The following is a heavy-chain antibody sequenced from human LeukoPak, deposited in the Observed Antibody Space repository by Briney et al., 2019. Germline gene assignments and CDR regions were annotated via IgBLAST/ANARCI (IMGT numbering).Heavy chain of an antibody. CDR2: INGDGNTT. J-gene: IGHJ4*02. Sequence: GGSLRLSCAASGFTFSSYWMHWVRQALGKGLVWVSRINGDGNTTIYADSVKGRFTISRDNAKNTLYLQMSSLRAEDTAVYYCARLSSAYFDYWGQGTLVTVSS. CDR3: ARLSSAYFDY. D-gene: IGHD4/OR15-4a*01. CDR1: GFTFSSYW. V-gene: IGHV3-74*01.